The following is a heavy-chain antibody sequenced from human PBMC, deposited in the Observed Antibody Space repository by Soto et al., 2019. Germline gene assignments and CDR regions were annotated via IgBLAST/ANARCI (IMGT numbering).Heavy chain of an antibody. CDR3: AKGSYTNYNWFDP. CDR1: GFTFSSHA. J-gene: IGHJ5*02. V-gene: IGHV3-23*01. Sequence: EVQLLESGGDLVQPGGSLRLSCVGSGFTFSSHAMSWVRQAPGKGLEWVSAISQSGDNTYYGDSVKGRFTVSRDNSKNTMYLQMNSLRADDTAVYYCAKGSYTNYNWFDPWGQVTLVTVSS. CDR2: ISQSGDNT. D-gene: IGHD2-8*01.